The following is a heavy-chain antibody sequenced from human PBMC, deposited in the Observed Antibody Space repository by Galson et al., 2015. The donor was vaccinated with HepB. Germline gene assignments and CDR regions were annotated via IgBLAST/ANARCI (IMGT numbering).Heavy chain of an antibody. CDR2: ISGSGYNT. Sequence: SLRLSCAASGFTFSNFAMNWVRQAPGKGLEWVSVISGSGYNTYYADSVKGRFTISRDNSKNTLFLLMNSLRAEDTAVYYCAKFTVINPNYYLDYWGPGSLVTVSP. D-gene: IGHD2-21*01. CDR3: AKFTVINPNYYLDY. J-gene: IGHJ4*02. V-gene: IGHV3-23*01. CDR1: GFTFSNFA.